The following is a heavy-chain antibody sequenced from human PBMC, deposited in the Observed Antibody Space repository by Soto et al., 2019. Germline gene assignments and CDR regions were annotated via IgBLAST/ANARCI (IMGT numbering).Heavy chain of an antibody. CDR3: SRILPTATIHY. CDR2: INASGGRT. V-gene: IGHV1-46*03. Sequence: QVQLVQSGAEVKKPGASVNVSCKASGYTFTSYYVHWIRQAPGKGLDWMGIINASGGRTTYAPKFQDSVTLTSDTSKNTVYMELISTTSEDTAIYSCSRILPTATIHYWGQGALVTVYS. D-gene: IGHD1-1*01. CDR1: GYTFTSYY. J-gene: IGHJ4*02.